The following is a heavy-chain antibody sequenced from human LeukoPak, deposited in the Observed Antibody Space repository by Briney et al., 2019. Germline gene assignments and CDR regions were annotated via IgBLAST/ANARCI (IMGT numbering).Heavy chain of an antibody. Sequence: PGGSLRLSCAASGFTFSSYSMNWVRQAPGKGLEWVSYISSSSSTIYYADSVKGRFTISRDNAKNSLYLQMNSLRAEDTAVYYCARADSSGWPVAEGYWGQGTLVTVSS. CDR1: GFTFSSYS. CDR3: ARADSSGWPVAEGY. V-gene: IGHV3-48*01. D-gene: IGHD6-19*01. CDR2: ISSSSSTI. J-gene: IGHJ4*02.